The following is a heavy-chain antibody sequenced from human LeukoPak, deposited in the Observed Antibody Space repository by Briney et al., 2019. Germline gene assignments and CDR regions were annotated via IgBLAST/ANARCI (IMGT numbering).Heavy chain of an antibody. J-gene: IGHJ3*02. CDR2: ISNSGRNI. CDR3: ANIRGSPDVFDI. D-gene: IGHD3-10*01. V-gene: IGHV3-21*01. CDR1: RFTFSRYA. Sequence: PGGSLTLSCSGSRFTFSRYALNWVRQAPGKELEWVASISNSGRNIHYADSVKGRFTISRDNAQTSLYLQMNSLRADDTAVYYCANIRGSPDVFDIWGQGTMVTVSS.